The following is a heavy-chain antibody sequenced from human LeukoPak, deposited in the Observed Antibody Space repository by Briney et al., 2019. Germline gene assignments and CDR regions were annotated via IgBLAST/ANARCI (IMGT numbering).Heavy chain of an antibody. CDR2: IIAYNGNT. Sequence: GSVKVSCKASGYTFTSYGISWVRQAPGQGLEWMGWIIAYNGNTNYAQKLQGRVTMTTDTSTSTAYMELRSLRSDDTAVYYCARAIVGAPGADCWGQGTLVTVSS. CDR3: ARAIVGAPGADC. D-gene: IGHD1-26*01. CDR1: GYTFTSYG. J-gene: IGHJ4*02. V-gene: IGHV1-18*01.